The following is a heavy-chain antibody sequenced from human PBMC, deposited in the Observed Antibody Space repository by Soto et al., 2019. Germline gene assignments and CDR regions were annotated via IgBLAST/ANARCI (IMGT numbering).Heavy chain of an antibody. J-gene: IGHJ6*02. CDR3: ARGAVIFRGGDDFLCGMDV. D-gene: IGHD3-10*01. CDR2: INGGNGDT. V-gene: IGHV1-3*01. Sequence: QVQLVQSGAEVRKPGASVKVSCKASGYSFTTFAMHWVRQAPGQRLEWMGWINGGNGDTRYSQRFQGSVTITRETSASTGNLQLGSLGSVDTAVYYCARGAVIFRGGDDFLCGMDVWGQGTTVIVSS. CDR1: GYSFTTFA.